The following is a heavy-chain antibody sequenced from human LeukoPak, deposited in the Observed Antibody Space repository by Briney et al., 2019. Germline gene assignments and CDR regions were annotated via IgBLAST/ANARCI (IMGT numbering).Heavy chain of an antibody. Sequence: PGGSLRLSCTASGFVFADFAMHWVRQAPGKALEWVSLISRDGTRPYNADSVKGRFIFSRDNSKNSRYLQMNSLRTEDTALYYCVRSVTAAGRFDYWGQGTLVSVSS. J-gene: IGHJ4*02. D-gene: IGHD6-13*01. CDR2: ISRDGTRP. CDR1: GFVFADFA. V-gene: IGHV3-43*02. CDR3: VRSVTAAGRFDY.